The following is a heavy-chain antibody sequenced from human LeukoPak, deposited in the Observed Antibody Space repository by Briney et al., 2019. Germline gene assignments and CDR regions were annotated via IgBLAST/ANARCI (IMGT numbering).Heavy chain of an antibody. CDR1: GFTFSSYW. Sequence: GGSLRLSCAASGFTFSSYWMHWVRQAPGKGLVWVSRINSDGSSTSYADSVKGRFTISRDNAKNTLYLQMNSLRAEDTAVYYCAKDAGYYYDSSELLDYWGQGTLVTVSS. CDR2: INSDGSST. J-gene: IGHJ4*02. CDR3: AKDAGYYYDSSELLDY. V-gene: IGHV3-74*01. D-gene: IGHD3-22*01.